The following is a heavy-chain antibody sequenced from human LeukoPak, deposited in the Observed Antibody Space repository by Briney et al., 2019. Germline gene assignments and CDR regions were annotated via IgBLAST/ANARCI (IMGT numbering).Heavy chain of an antibody. CDR1: GFTVSSNY. D-gene: IGHD6-13*01. V-gene: IGHV3-66*01. CDR2: IYSGGST. J-gene: IGHJ4*02. CDR3: ARSPPFRQQLVTPTYYFDY. Sequence: GGSLRLSCAASGFTVSSNYMSWVRQAPGKGLESVSVIYSGGSTYYADSVKGRFTISRDNSKNTLYLQMNSLRAEDTAVYYCARSPPFRQQLVTPTYYFDYWGQGTLVTVSS.